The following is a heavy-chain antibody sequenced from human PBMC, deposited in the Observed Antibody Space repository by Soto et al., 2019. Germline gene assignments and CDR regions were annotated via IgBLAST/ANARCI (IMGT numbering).Heavy chain of an antibody. J-gene: IGHJ3*02. CDR2: IYCSGST. CDR1: GGSISSGDSY. V-gene: IGHV4-30-4*01. D-gene: IGHD3-22*01. Sequence: QVQLQESGPGLVKPSQTLSLTCTVSGGSISSGDSYWSWIRQPPGRGLEWIGYIYCSGSTYYTPSLKSRVTISVDTSKNQFSLKLSSVTAADTAVYYCARAAKTHYYDSSGYYYTFDIWGQGTMVTVSS. CDR3: ARAAKTHYYDSSGYYYTFDI.